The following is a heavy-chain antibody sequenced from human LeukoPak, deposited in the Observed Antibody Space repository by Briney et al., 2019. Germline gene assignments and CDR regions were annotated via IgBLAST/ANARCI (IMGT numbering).Heavy chain of an antibody. Sequence: SETLSLTCAVYGGSFSGYYWSWIRQPPGKGLEWIGSTYYSGSTYYNPSLKSRVTISVDTSKNQFSLKLSSVTAADTAVYYCASTLRLGELSFPSPPFDPWGQGTLVTVSS. V-gene: IGHV4-34*01. D-gene: IGHD3-16*02. CDR1: GGSFSGYY. J-gene: IGHJ5*02. CDR3: ASTLRLGELSFPSPPFDP. CDR2: TYYSGST.